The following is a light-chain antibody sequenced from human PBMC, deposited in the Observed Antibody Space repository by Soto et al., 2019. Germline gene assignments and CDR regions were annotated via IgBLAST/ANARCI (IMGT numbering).Light chain of an antibody. CDR2: EVT. V-gene: IGLV2-23*02. Sequence: QSVLTQPASVSGSPGQSITISCTGTSSDIGSYDLVSWYQQHPGTAPKLIIYEVTKRPSGVSTRFSGSKSGNTASLTISGLQDVDAADYYCCSFADFTYVFGPGTKLTVL. CDR3: CSFADFTYV. CDR1: SSDIGSYDL. J-gene: IGLJ1*01.